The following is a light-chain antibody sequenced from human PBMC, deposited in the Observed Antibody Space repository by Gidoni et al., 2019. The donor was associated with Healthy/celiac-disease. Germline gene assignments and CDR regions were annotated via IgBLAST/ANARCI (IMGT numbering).Light chain of an antibody. V-gene: IGKV1-39*01. CDR3: QQSDSTPRX. Sequence: DIQMTQSPSSLSASVGDRVTITCRASQSISSYLNWYQQKPGKAPKLLIYAASSLQSGVPSRFSGSGSWTDFTLTISSLQLEDFATYYCQQSDSTPRXFXEGTKVEIK. CDR1: QSISSY. J-gene: IGKJ1*01. CDR2: AAS.